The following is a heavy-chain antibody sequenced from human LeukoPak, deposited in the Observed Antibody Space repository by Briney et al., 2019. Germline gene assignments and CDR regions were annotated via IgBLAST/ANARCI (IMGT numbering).Heavy chain of an antibody. Sequence: ASVKVSCKASGYTFTGYYMHWVRQAPGQGLEWMGWINPNSGGTNYAQKFQGRVTMTRDTSISTAYMELSRLRSDDTAVYYCARDPHYYDSSGAFDYWGQGTLVTVSS. CDR1: GYTFTGYY. J-gene: IGHJ4*02. CDR2: INPNSGGT. CDR3: ARDPHYYDSSGAFDY. V-gene: IGHV1-2*02. D-gene: IGHD3-22*01.